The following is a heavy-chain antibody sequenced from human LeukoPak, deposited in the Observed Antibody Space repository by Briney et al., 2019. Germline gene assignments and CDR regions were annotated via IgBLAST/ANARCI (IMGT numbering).Heavy chain of an antibody. CDR3: AIGRGSSRAARPPDY. CDR2: IYYSGST. D-gene: IGHD6-6*01. Sequence: SESLSLTCTVSGGSISSSSYYWGWIRQPPGKGLEWIGSIYYSGSTYYNPSLKSRVTISVDTSKNQYSLKLSSVTAADTAVYYCAIGRGSSRAARPPDYWGQRTLVTVSS. V-gene: IGHV4-39*07. CDR1: GGSISSSSYY. J-gene: IGHJ4*02.